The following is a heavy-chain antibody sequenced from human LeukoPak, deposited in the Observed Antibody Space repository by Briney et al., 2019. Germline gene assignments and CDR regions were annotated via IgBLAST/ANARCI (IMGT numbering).Heavy chain of an antibody. CDR1: GFTSSSFW. V-gene: IGHV4-34*01. D-gene: IGHD3-3*01. Sequence: GSLRLSCAAFGFTSSSFWMEWVRQPPGKGLEWIGEINHSGSTNYNPSLKSRVTISVDTSKNQFSLKLSSVTAADTAVYYCARGQYVLRFLEWLSGPPSGSMDVWGQGTTVTVSS. CDR2: INHSGST. J-gene: IGHJ6*02. CDR3: ARGQYVLRFLEWLSGPPSGSMDV.